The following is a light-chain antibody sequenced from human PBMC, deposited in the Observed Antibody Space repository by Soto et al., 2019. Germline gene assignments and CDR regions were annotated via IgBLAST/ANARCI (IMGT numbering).Light chain of an antibody. J-gene: IGLJ2*01. Sequence: QAVVTQEPSLTVSPGGTVTLTCASSTGAVTSGYYPNWFQQKPGQAPRVLIYSTSNKHSWTPARFSGSLLGGKAALTLSGVQPDDVAEYYCLLYYGGAVVFGGGTKLTVL. CDR1: TGAVTSGYY. CDR3: LLYYGGAVV. CDR2: STS. V-gene: IGLV7-43*01.